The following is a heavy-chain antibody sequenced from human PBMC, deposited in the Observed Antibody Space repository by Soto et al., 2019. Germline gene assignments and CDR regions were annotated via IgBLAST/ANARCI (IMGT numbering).Heavy chain of an antibody. CDR3: ARQQTFFIRTRYSYYYCMHV. D-gene: IGHD2-21*01. J-gene: IGHJ6*02. CDR1: GGTFSSYA. V-gene: IGHV1-69*13. Sequence: SVKVSCKASGGTFSSYAISWVRQAPGQGLEWMGGIIPIFGTANYAQKFQGRVTITADESTSTAYMELSSLRSEDTAVYYCARQQTFFIRTRYSYYYCMHVWGQGTTVTVSS. CDR2: IIPIFGTA.